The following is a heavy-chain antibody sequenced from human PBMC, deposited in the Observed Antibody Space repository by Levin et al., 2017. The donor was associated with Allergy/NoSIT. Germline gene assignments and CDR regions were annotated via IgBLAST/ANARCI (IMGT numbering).Heavy chain of an antibody. CDR1: GFTFSSYG. V-gene: IGHV3-33*01. CDR3: ARDRGELPAFDY. Sequence: GESLKISCAASGFTFSSYGMHWVRQAPGKGLEWVAVIWYDGSNKYYADSVKGRFTISRDNPKNTLYLQMNSLRAEDTAVYYCARDRGELPAFDYWGQGTLVTVSS. J-gene: IGHJ4*02. CDR2: IWYDGSNK. D-gene: IGHD1-26*01.